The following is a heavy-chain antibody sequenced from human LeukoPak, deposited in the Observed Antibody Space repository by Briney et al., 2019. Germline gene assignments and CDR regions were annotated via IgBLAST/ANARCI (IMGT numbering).Heavy chain of an antibody. Sequence: PGGSLRLSCAVSGLTLSRYWMTWVRQAPGKGLEWVANIKQDGSEKYYVDSVKGRFTISRDNAKNSLYLQMNSLRVEDTAVYYCARFKDIVVVPVYYYYYMDVWGKGTTATVSS. CDR3: ARFKDIVVVPVYYYYYMDV. V-gene: IGHV3-7*01. CDR2: IKQDGSEK. CDR1: GLTLSRYW. J-gene: IGHJ6*03. D-gene: IGHD2-2*01.